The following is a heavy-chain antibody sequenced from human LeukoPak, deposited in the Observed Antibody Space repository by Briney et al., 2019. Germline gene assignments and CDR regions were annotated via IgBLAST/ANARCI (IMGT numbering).Heavy chain of an antibody. CDR2: INHSGST. CDR1: GGSFSGYY. D-gene: IGHD1-26*01. Sequence: SETLSLTCAVYGGSFSGYYWSWIRQPPGKGLEWIGEINHSGSTNYNPSLKSRVTISVDTSKNQFSLNLSSVTAADTAVYYCAKSGGSGLIDYWGPGTLVTVSS. V-gene: IGHV4-34*01. J-gene: IGHJ4*02. CDR3: AKSGGSGLIDY.